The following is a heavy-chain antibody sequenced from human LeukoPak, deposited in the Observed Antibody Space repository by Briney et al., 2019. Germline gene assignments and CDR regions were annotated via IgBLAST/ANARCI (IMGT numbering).Heavy chain of an antibody. CDR2: IYYRGTT. CDR1: GASISSGNYF. Sequence: SQTLSLTCSVSGASISSGNYFWSWIRQSPGKGLEWIAYIYYRGTTYYNPSLKSRVIISEDSSKSQFSLELTSVTAADTAVYYCAGFPNWNNPVYWGQGTPVTVSS. J-gene: IGHJ4*02. D-gene: IGHD1/OR15-1a*01. CDR3: AGFPNWNNPVY. V-gene: IGHV4-30-4*08.